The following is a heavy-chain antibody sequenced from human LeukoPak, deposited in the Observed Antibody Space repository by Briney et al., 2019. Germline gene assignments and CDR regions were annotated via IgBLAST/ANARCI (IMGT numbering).Heavy chain of an antibody. CDR2: ISYDGSNK. Sequence: GGSLRLSCAASGFTFSSYGMHWVRQAPGKGLEWVAVISYDGSNKYYADSVKGRFTISRDNSKNTLYLQMNSLRAEDTAVYYCAKGPAMYSSGWPLDYWGQGTLVTVSS. V-gene: IGHV3-30*18. D-gene: IGHD6-19*01. CDR3: AKGPAMYSSGWPLDY. CDR1: GFTFSSYG. J-gene: IGHJ4*02.